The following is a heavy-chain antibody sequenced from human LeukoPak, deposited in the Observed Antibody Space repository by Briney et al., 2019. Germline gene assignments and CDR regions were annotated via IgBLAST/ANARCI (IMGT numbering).Heavy chain of an antibody. V-gene: IGHV1-8*01. J-gene: IGHJ6*03. D-gene: IGHD6-19*01. CDR1: GYTFTSYD. CDR3: ARGYSSVIFYYYYMDV. Sequence: ASVKVSCKASGYTFTSYDINWVRQATGQGLEWMGWMNPNSGNTGYALKFQGRVTMTRNTSISTAYMELSSLRSEDTAVYYCARGYSSVIFYYYYMDVWGKGTTVAISS. CDR2: MNPNSGNT.